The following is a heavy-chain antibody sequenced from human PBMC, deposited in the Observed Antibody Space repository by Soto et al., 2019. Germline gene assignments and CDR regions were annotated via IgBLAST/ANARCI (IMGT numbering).Heavy chain of an antibody. V-gene: IGHV4-31*03. CDR3: ARGELGWDS. CDR1: SGSMSSGGDY. J-gene: IGHJ5*02. Sequence: SETLSLTCTVSSGSMSSGGDYWSWVRPRPGKGLEWIGFSRNSGATFYNPSLQSRVTISVDRSKNQFFLKLTSVTAADTALYYCARGELGWDSWGQGTLVTVSS. CDR2: SRNSGAT. D-gene: IGHD1-7*01.